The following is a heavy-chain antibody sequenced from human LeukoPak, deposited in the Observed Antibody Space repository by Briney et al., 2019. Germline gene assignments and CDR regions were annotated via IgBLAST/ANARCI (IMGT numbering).Heavy chain of an antibody. D-gene: IGHD1-26*01. V-gene: IGHV4-39*01. CDR3: ARGAPDSKWGYFDL. Sequence: SETLSLTCTVSGGSISSSSYYWGWIRQPPGKGLEWIRSIYYSGSTYYNPSLKSRVTISVDTSKNQFSLKLSSVTAADTAVYYCARGAPDSKWGYFDLWGRGTLVTVSS. J-gene: IGHJ2*01. CDR2: IYYSGST. CDR1: GGSISSSSYY.